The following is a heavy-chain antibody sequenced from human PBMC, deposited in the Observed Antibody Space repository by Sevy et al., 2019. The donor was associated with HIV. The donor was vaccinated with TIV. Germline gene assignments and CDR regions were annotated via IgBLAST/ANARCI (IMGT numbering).Heavy chain of an antibody. J-gene: IGHJ6*02. CDR1: GFTFSHNW. CDR3: GTEALDGEGGEYYYYGFDV. Sequence: GGSLILSCAASGFTFSHNWMSWVRQAPGKGLEWVGRIRSETEGGTTDYAAPVKGRFTISRDDSKTTFYLQMNSLKTEETTVYSCGTEALDGEGGEYYYYGFDVWGQGTTVTVSS. V-gene: IGHV3-15*01. CDR2: IRSETEGGTT. D-gene: IGHD4-17*01.